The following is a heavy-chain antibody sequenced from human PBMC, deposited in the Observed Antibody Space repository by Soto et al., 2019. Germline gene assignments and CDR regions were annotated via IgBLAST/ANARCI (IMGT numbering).Heavy chain of an antibody. D-gene: IGHD3-10*01. J-gene: IGHJ5*02. Sequence: EVQLLESGGGLVQPGGSLRLSCAASGFTFSSYAMNWVRQAPGKGLEWVSAISGSGGSTYYADSVKGRFTISRDNSKNTLDLQMNSLRAEETAVYYCAKEVGFRGGWFDPWGQGTLVTVSS. CDR3: AKEVGFRGGWFDP. CDR1: GFTFSSYA. V-gene: IGHV3-23*01. CDR2: ISGSGGST.